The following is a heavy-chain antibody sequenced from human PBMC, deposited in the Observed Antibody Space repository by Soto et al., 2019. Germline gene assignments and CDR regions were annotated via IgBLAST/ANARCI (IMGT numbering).Heavy chain of an antibody. V-gene: IGHV4-31*03. CDR1: GGSISSGGYY. CDR3: ARDPNDSSAYYHHYYYGMDV. CDR2: IYYSGST. D-gene: IGHD3-22*01. Sequence: SETLSLTCTVSGGSISSGGYYWSWIRQHPGKGLEWIGYIYYSGSTYYNPSPKSRVTISVDTSKNQFSLKLSSVTAADTAVYYCARDPNDSSAYYHHYYYGMDVWGQGTTVTVSS. J-gene: IGHJ6*02.